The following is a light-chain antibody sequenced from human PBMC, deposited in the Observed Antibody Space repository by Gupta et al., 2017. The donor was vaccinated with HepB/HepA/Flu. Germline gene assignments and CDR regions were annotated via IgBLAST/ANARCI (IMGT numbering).Light chain of an antibody. CDR1: SSDVGGYNY. V-gene: IGLV2-14*01. Sequence: SALTQPASVSGSPGQSTTISCTGTSSDVGGYNYVSWYQQHPGKAPKLMIYDVSNRPAGVSNRFSGSKSGNTASLTISGLQAEDEADYYCSSYTSSITWVFGGGTKLTVL. CDR2: DVS. CDR3: SSYTSSITWV. J-gene: IGLJ3*02.